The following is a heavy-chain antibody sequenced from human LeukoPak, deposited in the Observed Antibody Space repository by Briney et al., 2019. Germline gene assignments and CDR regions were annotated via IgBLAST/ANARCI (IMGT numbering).Heavy chain of an antibody. J-gene: IGHJ4*02. CDR1: GGSISSYY. CDR2: IYYSGST. D-gene: IGHD3-22*01. V-gene: IGHV4-59*08. Sequence: WETLSLTCTVSGGSISSYYWSWIRQPPGKGLEWIGCIYYSGSTNYNTSLKSRVTITVDTSKKQFSLKLSSVTAADTAVYYCARRAFSSGYYYFDYWGQGTLVTVSS. CDR3: ARRAFSSGYYYFDY.